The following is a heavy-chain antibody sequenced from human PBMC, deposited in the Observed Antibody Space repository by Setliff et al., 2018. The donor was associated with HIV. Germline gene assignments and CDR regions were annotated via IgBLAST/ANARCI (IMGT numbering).Heavy chain of an antibody. CDR1: GLTFSSYA. J-gene: IGHJ6*03. CDR3: AKNTPSIINYPYYYYMDV. D-gene: IGHD1-7*01. Sequence: GGSLRLSCAASGLTFSSYAMHWVRQAPGKGLEWVSRIDSDGSDTNYADSVKGRFTISRDNSKSTLYLQMNSLRDGGTALYYCAKNTPSIINYPYYYYMDVWGKGTTVTVSS. CDR2: IDSDGSDT. V-gene: IGHV3-23*03.